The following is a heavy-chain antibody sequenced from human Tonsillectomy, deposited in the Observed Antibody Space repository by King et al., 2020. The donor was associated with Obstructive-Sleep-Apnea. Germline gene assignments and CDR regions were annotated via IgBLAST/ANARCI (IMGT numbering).Heavy chain of an antibody. CDR2: ISPNSGAT. D-gene: IGHD3-10*01. J-gene: IGHJ4*02. CDR1: GYTFTGYY. V-gene: IGHV1-2*02. Sequence: VQLVESGAEVKKPGASVKVSCKASGYTFTGYYIHWVRRAPGQGLEWMGWISPNSGATTYAQNFQDRVTMTRDTSISTAYMDLSRLRSDDTAIYYCARDMSAYDSTSPAYWGQGTLVTVSS. CDR3: ARDMSAYDSTSPAY.